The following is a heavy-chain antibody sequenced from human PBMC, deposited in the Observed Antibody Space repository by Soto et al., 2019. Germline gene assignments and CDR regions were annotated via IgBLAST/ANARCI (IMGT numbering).Heavy chain of an antibody. D-gene: IGHD4-17*01. J-gene: IGHJ4*02. CDR3: ARDDDYGDCWPFDH. Sequence: GGSLRLSCAASGFTFSSYSMNWVRQAPGKGLEWVSSISSSSSYIYYADSVKGRFTISRDNAKNSLYLQMNSLRAEDTAVYYCARDDDYGDCWPFDHWGQGTLVTVSS. CDR1: GFTFSSYS. V-gene: IGHV3-21*01. CDR2: ISSSSSYI.